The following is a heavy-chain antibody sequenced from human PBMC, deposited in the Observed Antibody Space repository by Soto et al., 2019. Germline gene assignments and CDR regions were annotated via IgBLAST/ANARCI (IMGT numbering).Heavy chain of an antibody. CDR1: GVTFSSYG. Sequence: GGSLRLSCAASGVTFSSYGMHWVRQAPGKGLEWVSAISGSGVSTYYADSVKGRFTISRDNSKNTLYLQMNSLRAEDTAVYYCAKSPGMYYYDSSGYYHYDYWGQGTLVTVSS. CDR3: AKSPGMYYYDSSGYYHYDY. D-gene: IGHD3-22*01. CDR2: ISGSGVST. V-gene: IGHV3-23*01. J-gene: IGHJ4*02.